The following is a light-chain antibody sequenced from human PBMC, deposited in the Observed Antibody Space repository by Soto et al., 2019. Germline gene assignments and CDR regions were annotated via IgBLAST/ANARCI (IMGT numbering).Light chain of an antibody. CDR1: SSDVGDYNY. V-gene: IGLV2-11*01. J-gene: IGLJ3*02. CDR3: CPYAGSYTWV. Sequence: QSALTQPRSVSGSPGQSVTISCTGTSSDVGDYNYVSWYQQHPGKAPKLLIYAVNIRPSGVPDRFSGSKSGNTASLTISGLQAEDEAYYSFCPYAGSYTWVFGPGTQLTVL. CDR2: AVN.